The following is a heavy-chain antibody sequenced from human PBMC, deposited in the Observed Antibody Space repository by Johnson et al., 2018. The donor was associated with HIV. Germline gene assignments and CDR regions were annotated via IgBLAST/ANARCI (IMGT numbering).Heavy chain of an antibody. J-gene: IGHJ3*02. CDR1: GFTFSNVW. Sequence: VQLVESGGGLVKPGGSLRLSCAASGFTFSNVWMSWVRQAPGKGLEWVSVIYSGGSTYYADSVKGRFTISRDNSKNTLYLQMKSLRPEDTAVYYCATGGGPAYEIWGQGTMVTVSS. CDR3: ATGGGPAYEI. V-gene: IGHV3-66*01. CDR2: IYSGGST. D-gene: IGHD3-10*01.